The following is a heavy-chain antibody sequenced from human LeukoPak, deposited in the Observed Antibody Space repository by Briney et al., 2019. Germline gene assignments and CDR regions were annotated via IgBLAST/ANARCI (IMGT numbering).Heavy chain of an antibody. D-gene: IGHD3-22*01. J-gene: IGHJ3*02. CDR2: IYYSGST. Sequence: SETLSLTYTVSGGSISSYYWSWIRQPPGKGLEWIGYIYYSGSTNYNPSLKSRVTISVDTSKNQFSLKLSSVTAADTAVYYCARLSYYYDSNKGAFDIWGQGTMVTVSS. CDR3: ARLSYYYDSNKGAFDI. V-gene: IGHV4-59*01. CDR1: GGSISSYY.